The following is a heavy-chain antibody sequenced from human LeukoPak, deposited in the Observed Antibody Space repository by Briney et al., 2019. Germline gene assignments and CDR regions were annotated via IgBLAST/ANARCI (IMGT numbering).Heavy chain of an antibody. CDR3: AKILTGYYWAWQKNTDDAFDI. Sequence: ASVKVSCKASGYTFTSYDINWVRQATGQGLEWMGWMNPNSGNTGYAQKFQGRVTMTRNTSISTAYMELSSLRSEDTAVYYCAKILTGYYWAWQKNTDDAFDIWGQGTMVTVPS. V-gene: IGHV1-8*01. CDR2: MNPNSGNT. CDR1: GYTFTSYD. D-gene: IGHD3-9*01. J-gene: IGHJ3*02.